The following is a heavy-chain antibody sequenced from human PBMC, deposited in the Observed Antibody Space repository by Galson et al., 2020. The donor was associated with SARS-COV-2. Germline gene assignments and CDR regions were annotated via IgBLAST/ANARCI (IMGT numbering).Heavy chain of an antibody. CDR1: GFTFSSYA. J-gene: IGHJ5*02. V-gene: IGHV3-23*01. D-gene: IGHD2-15*01. CDR3: AKSMWGGMVEINWFDP. CDR2: ISGSGGST. Sequence: TGGSLRLSCAASGFTFSSYAMSWVRQAPGKGLEWVSAISGSGGSTYYADSVKGRFTISRDNSKNTLYLQMNSLRAEDTAVYYCAKSMWGGMVEINWFDPWGQGTLVTVSS.